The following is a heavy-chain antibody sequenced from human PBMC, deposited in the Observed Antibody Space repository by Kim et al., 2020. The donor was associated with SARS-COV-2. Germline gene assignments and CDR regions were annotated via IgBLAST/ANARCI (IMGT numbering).Heavy chain of an antibody. CDR3: ARDGLVNGAFDI. V-gene: IGHV4-31*01. Sequence: SETLSLTCTVSGGSISSGGYYWSWIRQHPGKGLEWIGYIYYSGSTYYNPSLKSQVTISVDTSKNQFSLKLSSVTAADTAVYYCARDGLVNGAFDIWGQGTMVTVSS. J-gene: IGHJ3*02. D-gene: IGHD3-9*01. CDR2: IYYSGST. CDR1: GGSISSGGYY.